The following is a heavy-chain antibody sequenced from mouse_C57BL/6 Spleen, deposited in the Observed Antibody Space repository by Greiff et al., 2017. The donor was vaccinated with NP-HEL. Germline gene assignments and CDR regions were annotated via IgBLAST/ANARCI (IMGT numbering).Heavy chain of an antibody. V-gene: IGHV1-55*01. CDR2: IYPGSGST. Sequence: QVQLQQPGAELVKPGASVKMSCKASGYTFTSYWITWVKQRPGQGLEWIGDIYPGSGSTNYNEKFKSKATLTVDTSSNTAYMQLSSLTSEDSAVYYCARGGYYGSRAWFAYWGQGTLVTVSA. D-gene: IGHD1-1*01. CDR3: ARGGYYGSRAWFAY. CDR1: GYTFTSYW. J-gene: IGHJ3*01.